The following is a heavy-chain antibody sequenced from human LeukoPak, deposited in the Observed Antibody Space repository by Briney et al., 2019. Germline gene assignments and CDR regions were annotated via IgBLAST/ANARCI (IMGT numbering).Heavy chain of an antibody. Sequence: GGSLRLSCATSGFFFNSYWMTWVRQAPGEGLEWVANIKYDESEKYLVESVKGRFTISRDNAQNSLFLQMDSLRVEDTAVYYCVRGRDGSFWGRGTQVTVSS. J-gene: IGHJ4*02. CDR3: VRGRDGSF. CDR1: GFFFNSYW. V-gene: IGHV3-7*01. CDR2: IKYDESEK. D-gene: IGHD2-21*02.